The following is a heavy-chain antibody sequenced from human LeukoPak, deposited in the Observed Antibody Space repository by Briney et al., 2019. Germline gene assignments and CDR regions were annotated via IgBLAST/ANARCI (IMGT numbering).Heavy chain of an antibody. D-gene: IGHD1-1*01. CDR3: ARGWIRGNFDY. V-gene: IGHV3-21*01. CDR1: GFTFSYYN. Sequence: GGSLRLSCAASGFTFSYYNMNWVRQAPGRGLEWVSSISSSSTYIYYADSVKGRFTISRDNTKNSLYLQMNSLRAEDTAVYYCARGWIRGNFDYWGQGTLVTVSS. J-gene: IGHJ4*02. CDR2: ISSSSTYI.